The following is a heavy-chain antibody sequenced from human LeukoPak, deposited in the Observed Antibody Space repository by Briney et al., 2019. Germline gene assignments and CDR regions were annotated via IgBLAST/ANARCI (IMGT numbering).Heavy chain of an antibody. D-gene: IGHD2-2*01. CDR2: INSDGSST. CDR3: ATDVPAVTIFGY. Sequence: GGSLRLSCAASGFTFSTYWMHWVRHAPGGGLVWVSLINSDGSSTNYADSVKGRFTISRDNAKNTLYLQMNSLRAEDTAVYYCATDVPAVTIFGYWGRGTLVTVSS. J-gene: IGHJ4*02. V-gene: IGHV3-74*01. CDR1: GFTFSTYW.